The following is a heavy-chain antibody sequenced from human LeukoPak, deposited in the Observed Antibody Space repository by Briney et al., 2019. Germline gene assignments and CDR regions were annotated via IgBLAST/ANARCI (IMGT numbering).Heavy chain of an antibody. D-gene: IGHD3-10*01. Sequence: PSETLSLTCTVSGGSISSGGYYWSWIRQHPGKGLEWIGYIYYSGSTYYNPSLKSRVTISVDTSKNQFSLKLSSVTAADTAVYYCARVNRYYGSGSYVYYYGMDVWGQGTTVTVSS. CDR2: IYYSGST. CDR3: ARVNRYYGSGSYVYYYGMDV. V-gene: IGHV4-31*03. CDR1: GGSISSGGYY. J-gene: IGHJ6*02.